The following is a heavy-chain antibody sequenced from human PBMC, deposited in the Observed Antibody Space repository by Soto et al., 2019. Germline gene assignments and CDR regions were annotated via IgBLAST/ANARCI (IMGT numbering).Heavy chain of an antibody. CDR3: SSDRPDTAIGWLV. Sequence: SVKLPCKASGFALISSGIQWPRQARRERHAWIGLLFVYSGQTHYSQKFQDRVTITRDTSTGTAYIEINSLSSEDTAVYYCSSDRPDTAIGWLVWGQGTTVTVS. CDR1: GFALISSG. V-gene: IGHV1-58*02. J-gene: IGHJ6*02. CDR2: LFVYSGQT. D-gene: IGHD6-19*01.